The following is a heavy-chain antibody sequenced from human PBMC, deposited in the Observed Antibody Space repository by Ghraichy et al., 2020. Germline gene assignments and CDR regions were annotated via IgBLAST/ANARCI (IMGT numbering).Heavy chain of an antibody. CDR3: ARRGWRLRIAARAIDY. CDR1: GGSFSGYY. J-gene: IGHJ4*02. Sequence: SETLSLTCAVYGGSFSGYYWSWIRQPPGKGLEWIGEINHSGSTNYNPSLKSRVTISVDTSKNQFSLKLSSVTAADTAVYYCARRGWRLRIAARAIDYWGQGTLVTVSS. CDR2: INHSGST. V-gene: IGHV4-34*01. D-gene: IGHD6-6*01.